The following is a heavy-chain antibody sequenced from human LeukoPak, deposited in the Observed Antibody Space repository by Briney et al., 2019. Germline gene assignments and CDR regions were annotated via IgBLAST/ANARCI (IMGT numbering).Heavy chain of an antibody. CDR3: ATRDFIATTGDLDP. Sequence: PGGSLRLSCAASGFTFSSYSMNWVRQAPGKGLEWVSSISSSSSYIYYADSVKGRFTISRDNAKNSLYLQMNSLRAEDTAVYYCATRDFIATTGDLDPWGQGTLVTVSS. CDR2: ISSSSSYI. CDR1: GFTFSSYS. D-gene: IGHD6-13*01. V-gene: IGHV3-21*01. J-gene: IGHJ5*02.